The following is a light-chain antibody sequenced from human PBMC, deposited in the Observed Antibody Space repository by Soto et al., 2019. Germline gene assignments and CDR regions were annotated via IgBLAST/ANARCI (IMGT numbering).Light chain of an antibody. J-gene: IGLJ2*01. V-gene: IGLV4-69*01. CDR3: QTWGTGIQVI. Sequence: QSVLTQSPSASASLGASVKLTCTLSSGHSTYAIAWHQQQPEKGPRYLMKLNSDGSHSKGDGIPDRFSGSSSGAERYLTISRLQSDDEADYYCQTWGTGIQVIFGGGTKLTVL. CDR1: SGHSTYA. CDR2: LNSDGSH.